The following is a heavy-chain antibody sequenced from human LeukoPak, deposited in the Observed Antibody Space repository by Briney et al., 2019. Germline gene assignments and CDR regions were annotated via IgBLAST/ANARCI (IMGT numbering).Heavy chain of an antibody. J-gene: IGHJ4*02. V-gene: IGHV4-39*02. Sequence: SETLSLTCTVSGGSISSSSYYWGWIRQPPGKGLEWIGSIYYSGSTYYNPSLKSRVTISVDTSKDQFSLRLSSVTAADTAVYYCARDLLGHYSSSPQVGLDYWGQGTLVTVSS. D-gene: IGHD6-6*01. CDR2: IYYSGST. CDR1: GGSISSSSYY. CDR3: ARDLLGHYSSSPQVGLDY.